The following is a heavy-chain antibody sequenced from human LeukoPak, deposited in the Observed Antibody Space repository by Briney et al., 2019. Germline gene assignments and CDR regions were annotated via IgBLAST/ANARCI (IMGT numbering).Heavy chain of an antibody. CDR2: IYYSGST. D-gene: IGHD4-17*01. CDR3: ATPYGDYGDAFDI. J-gene: IGHJ3*02. CDR1: GGSISSGDYY. Sequence: PSETLSLTCTVSGGSISSGDYYWSWIRQPPGKGLEWIGYIYYSGSTYYNPSLKSRVTISVDTSKNQFSLKLSSVTAADTAVYYCATPYGDYGDAFDIWGQGTMVTVSS. V-gene: IGHV4-30-4*08.